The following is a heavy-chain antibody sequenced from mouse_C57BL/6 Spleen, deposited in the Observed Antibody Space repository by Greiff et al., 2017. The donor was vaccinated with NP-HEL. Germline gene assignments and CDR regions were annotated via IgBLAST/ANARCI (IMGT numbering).Heavy chain of an antibody. CDR3: ARRGVTTGFDY. CDR2: ISSGSSTI. Sequence: EVHLVESGGGLVKPGGSLKLSCAASGFTFSDYGMHWVRQAPEKGLEWVAYISSGSSTIYYADKVKGRFTISRDNAKNTLFLQMTSLRSEDTAMCYCARRGVTTGFDYWGQGTTLTVSS. CDR1: GFTFSDYG. D-gene: IGHD2-2*01. J-gene: IGHJ2*01. V-gene: IGHV5-17*01.